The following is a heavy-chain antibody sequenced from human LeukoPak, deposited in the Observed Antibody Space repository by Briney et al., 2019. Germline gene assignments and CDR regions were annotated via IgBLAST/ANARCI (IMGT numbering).Heavy chain of an antibody. CDR3: ARGGYCSSTSCYYPPYYYYYMDV. CDR2: INPNSGGT. J-gene: IGHJ6*03. Sequence: EASVKVSCKASGYTFTGYYMHWVRQAPGQGLEWMGWINPNSGGTNYAQKFQGRVTMTRDTSISTAYMGLSRLRSDDTAVYYCARGGYCSSTSCYYPPYYYYYMDVWGKGTTVTVSS. D-gene: IGHD2-2*01. V-gene: IGHV1-2*02. CDR1: GYTFTGYY.